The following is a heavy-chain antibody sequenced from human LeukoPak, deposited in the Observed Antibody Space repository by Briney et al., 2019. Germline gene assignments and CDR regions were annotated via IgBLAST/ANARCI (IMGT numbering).Heavy chain of an antibody. J-gene: IGHJ4*02. V-gene: IGHV4-61*08. CDR2: IYYSGST. CDR3: AGGYSNSLSY. D-gene: IGHD4-11*01. Sequence: SETLSLTCTVSGGSISSGGYYWSWIRQPPGKGLEWIGYIYYSGSTNYNPSLKSRVTISLDTSKNQFSLNLSSVTAADTAVYYCAGGYSNSLSYWGQGALVTVSS. CDR1: GGSISSGGYY.